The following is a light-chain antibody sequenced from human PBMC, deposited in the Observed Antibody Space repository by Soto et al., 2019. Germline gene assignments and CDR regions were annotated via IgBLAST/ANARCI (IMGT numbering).Light chain of an antibody. V-gene: IGLV1-51*01. Sequence: QSVLTQPPSASGPPGQRVTISCSGGSSNIGSNFVYWYQQLPGTAPKLLIYDNNKRPSGIPDRFSGSKSGTSATLGITGLQTGDEADYYCGTWDSSLSAVVFGGGTKLTVL. CDR1: SSNIGSNF. CDR2: DNN. J-gene: IGLJ2*01. CDR3: GTWDSSLSAVV.